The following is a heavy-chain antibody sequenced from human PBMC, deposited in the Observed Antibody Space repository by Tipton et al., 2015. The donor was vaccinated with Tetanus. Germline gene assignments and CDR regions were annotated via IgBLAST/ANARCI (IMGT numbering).Heavy chain of an antibody. J-gene: IGHJ4*02. Sequence: TLSLTCTVSGGLITTGGYSWGWIRQLPGQGLEWLGYIYQTDSTYYNPSVRSRLTLSLQRSKNQVSLKLISVTAADTAVYFCVRGRGLGAYSFGFEYWGQGTQVTVSS. V-gene: IGHV4-30-2*01. CDR3: VRGRGLGAYSFGFEY. D-gene: IGHD5-12*01. CDR2: IYQTDST. CDR1: GGLITTGGYS.